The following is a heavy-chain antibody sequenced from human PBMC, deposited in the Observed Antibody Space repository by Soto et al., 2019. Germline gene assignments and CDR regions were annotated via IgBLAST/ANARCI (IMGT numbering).Heavy chain of an antibody. CDR2: IYPGDSDT. CDR1: GYTFTNYW. CDR3: AASIFYYGMDV. J-gene: IGHJ6*02. V-gene: IGHV5-51*01. Sequence: XASLKISGKGCGYTFTNYWIGWVRQMPGKGPEWMGIIYPGDSDTKYNPSFQGQVTISADKSITTTYLQWSSLKASDTAIYYCAASIFYYGMDVWGQGTTVTASS.